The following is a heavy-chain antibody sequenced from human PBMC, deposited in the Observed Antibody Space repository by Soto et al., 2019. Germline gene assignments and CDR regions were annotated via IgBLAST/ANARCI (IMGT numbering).Heavy chain of an antibody. J-gene: IGHJ4*02. D-gene: IGHD3-22*01. CDR3: ARGGNYYDSSGYYDDNFDY. CDR2: ISLEGSNK. CDR1: GFNFSHYA. V-gene: IGHV3-30*03. Sequence: VGSLRLSCEASGFNFSHYAMHWVRQAPGKGLEWLAIISLEGSNKYSAKPVKDRFTISRDNSKSTLYLQMNSLRPEDTAVYYCARGGNYYDSSGYYDDNFDYWGQGTLVTVSS.